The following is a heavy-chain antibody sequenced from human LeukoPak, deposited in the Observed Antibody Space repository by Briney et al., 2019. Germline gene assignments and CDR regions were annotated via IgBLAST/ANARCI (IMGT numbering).Heavy chain of an antibody. CDR1: GFTFDDYA. CDR3: AKGSGYYPGGYFDY. D-gene: IGHD3-22*01. V-gene: IGHV3-9*03. J-gene: IGHJ4*02. CDR2: ISWNSGSI. Sequence: PGRSLRLSCAASGFTFDDYAMHWVRQAPGKGLEWVSGISWNSGSIGYADSVKGRFTISRDNAKNSLYLQMNSLRAEDMALYYCAKGSGYYPGGYFDYWGQGTLVTVSS.